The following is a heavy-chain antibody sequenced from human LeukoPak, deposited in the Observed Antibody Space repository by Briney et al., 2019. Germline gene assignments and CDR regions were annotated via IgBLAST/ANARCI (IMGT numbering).Heavy chain of an antibody. CDR3: ARAPLYSGGSGWSIYYFYAMDV. J-gene: IGHJ6*02. V-gene: IGHV4-59*01. CDR2: IDNSGST. D-gene: IGHD6-19*01. Sequence: SETLSLTCTVSGRSISSSYWRWLRQPPGKGLEWIGYIDNSGSTNYSPSLKSRVTISLDTPKSQFSLKLSSVTAADTAVYYCARAPLYSGGSGWSIYYFYAMDVWGQGTTVTVSS. CDR1: GRSISSSY.